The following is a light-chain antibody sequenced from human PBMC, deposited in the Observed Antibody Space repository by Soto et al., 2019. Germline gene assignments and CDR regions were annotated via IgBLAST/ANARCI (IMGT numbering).Light chain of an antibody. V-gene: IGLV1-51*01. J-gene: IGLJ1*01. CDR2: DNY. CDR3: GTWDTSLRVFYV. CDR1: SSNIGNNY. Sequence: QSVLTQPPSVSAAPGQNVTISCSGTSSNIGNNYVSWYQHLPGTAPRILIYDNYKRPSGIPDRFSGFKSGTSATLGITGLQTGDEAYYYCGTWDTSLRVFYVFGSGTKVTVL.